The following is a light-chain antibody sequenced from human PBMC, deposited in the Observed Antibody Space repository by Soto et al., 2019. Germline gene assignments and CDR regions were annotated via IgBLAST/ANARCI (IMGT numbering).Light chain of an antibody. Sequence: QSALTQPASVSGSPGQSITISCTGTSSDVGGYNYVSWYQQHPGKAPKLMIYEVSNRPSGVSNRFSGSKSGTSASLAISGLRSEDEADYYCAAWDDSLSVWVFAGGTKVTVL. CDR3: AAWDDSLSVWV. CDR2: EVS. V-gene: IGLV2-14*01. CDR1: SSDVGGYNY. J-gene: IGLJ3*02.